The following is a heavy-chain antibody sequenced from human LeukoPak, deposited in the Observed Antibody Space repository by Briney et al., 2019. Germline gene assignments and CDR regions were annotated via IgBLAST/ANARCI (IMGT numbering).Heavy chain of an antibody. J-gene: IGHJ6*02. CDR2: ISAYNGNT. V-gene: IGHV1-18*01. Sequence: ASVKVSCKASGYTFTSYGISWVRQAPGQGLEWMGWISAYNGNTNYAQKLQGRVTMTTDTSTSTAYMELRSLRSDDTAVYYCARDPDDSSGYWLYYYYYGMDVWGQRTTVTVSS. D-gene: IGHD3-22*01. CDR3: ARDPDDSSGYWLYYYYYGMDV. CDR1: GYTFTSYG.